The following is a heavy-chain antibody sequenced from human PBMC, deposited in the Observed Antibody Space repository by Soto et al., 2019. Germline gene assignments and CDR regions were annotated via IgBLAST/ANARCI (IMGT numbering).Heavy chain of an antibody. CDR3: ARAPPYAAIYDP. J-gene: IGHJ5*02. D-gene: IGHD2-2*02. CDR1: GYTFTSYA. Sequence: ASVKVSCKASGYTFTSYAMDWVRHAPGQRLEWMGWINAGNGNTKYSQKFQGRVTITRDTSESTAYMELSSLRSEDTAVYYCARAPPYAAIYDPWGEGTLVTVSS. CDR2: INAGNGNT. V-gene: IGHV1-3*01.